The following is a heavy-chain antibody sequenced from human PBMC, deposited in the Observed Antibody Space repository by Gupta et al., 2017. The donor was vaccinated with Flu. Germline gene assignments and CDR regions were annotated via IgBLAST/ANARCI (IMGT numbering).Heavy chain of an antibody. Sequence: EVQLVESGGGLVKPGGSLRLSCAASGFTFSNAWMSWVRQAPGKGLEGGGRIKSKTDGGKTDYAAPVKGRFTISRDDAKNTLYLQMNSLKTEDTAVYYCTTDWWVGESPLDYWGQGTLVTVSS. V-gene: IGHV3-15*01. D-gene: IGHD3-10*01. CDR1: GFTFSNAW. CDR2: IKSKTDGGKT. J-gene: IGHJ4*02. CDR3: TTDWWVGESPLDY.